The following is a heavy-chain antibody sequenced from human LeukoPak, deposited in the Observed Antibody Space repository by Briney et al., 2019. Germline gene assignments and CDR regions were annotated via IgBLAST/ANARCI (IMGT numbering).Heavy chain of an antibody. J-gene: IGHJ6*02. CDR2: MNPNSGNT. Sequence: ASVKVSCKASGYTFTGYYMHWVRQAPGQGLEWMGWMNPNSGNTGYAQKFQGRVTMTRNTSISTAYMELSSLRSEDTAVYYCARYYDFWSGYSTDYYGMDVWGQGTTVTVSS. D-gene: IGHD3-3*01. CDR3: ARYYDFWSGYSTDYYGMDV. V-gene: IGHV1-8*02. CDR1: GYTFTGYY.